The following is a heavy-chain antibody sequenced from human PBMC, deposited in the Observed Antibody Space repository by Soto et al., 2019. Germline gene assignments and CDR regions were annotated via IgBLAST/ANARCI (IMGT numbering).Heavy chain of an antibody. CDR3: AKVPVRFEYSSSYYFDY. Sequence: GGSLRLSCAASGFTFDDYAMHWVRQAPGKGLEWVSGISWNSGSIGYADSVKGRFTISRDNAKNSLYLQMNSLRAEDTALYYCAKVPVRFEYSSSYYFDYWGQGTLVTVSS. CDR2: ISWNSGSI. J-gene: IGHJ4*02. V-gene: IGHV3-9*01. CDR1: GFTFDDYA. D-gene: IGHD6-6*01.